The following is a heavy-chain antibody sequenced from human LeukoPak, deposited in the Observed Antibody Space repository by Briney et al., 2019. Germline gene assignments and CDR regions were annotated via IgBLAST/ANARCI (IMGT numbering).Heavy chain of an antibody. CDR1: GFTFGDHT. D-gene: IGHD1-26*01. Sequence: GGSLTLSCAASGFTFGDHTLSWVRQAPGKGLEWVGFVRTNSYGGTTDYAASVKGRFTVSRDESKTIAYLHMNSLKTDDTAVYYCSRGSTYLNYFHFWGLGTLVTVSS. J-gene: IGHJ4*02. CDR3: SRGSTYLNYFHF. V-gene: IGHV3-49*04. CDR2: VRTNSYGGTT.